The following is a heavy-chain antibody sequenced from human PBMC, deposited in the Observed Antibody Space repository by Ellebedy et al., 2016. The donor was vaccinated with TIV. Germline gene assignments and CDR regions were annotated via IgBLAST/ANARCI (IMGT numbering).Heavy chain of an antibody. V-gene: IGHV5-51*01. J-gene: IGHJ6*02. D-gene: IGHD3-16*02. CDR2: IYPGDSDT. CDR3: ARRAGSRYRMDV. Sequence: GESLKISCKASGYSFPSYWIGWVRQMPGRGLEWMGIIYPGDSDTRYSPSFQGQVTISADKFINTAYLQWSGLKASDTAMYFCARRAGSRYRMDVWGQGTTVTVSS. CDR1: GYSFPSYW.